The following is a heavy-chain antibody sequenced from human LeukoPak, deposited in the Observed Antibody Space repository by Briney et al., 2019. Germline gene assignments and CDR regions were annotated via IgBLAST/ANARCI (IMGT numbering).Heavy chain of an antibody. Sequence: KPGGSLRPSCAASGFTFSSYSMNWVRQAPGKGLEWVSSISSSSSYIYYADSVKGRFTISRDNAENSLYLQMNSLRAEDTAVYYCARGATTVVTPEWFDPWGQGTLVTVSS. CDR1: GFTFSSYS. J-gene: IGHJ5*02. V-gene: IGHV3-21*01. CDR2: ISSSSSYI. D-gene: IGHD4-23*01. CDR3: ARGATTVVTPEWFDP.